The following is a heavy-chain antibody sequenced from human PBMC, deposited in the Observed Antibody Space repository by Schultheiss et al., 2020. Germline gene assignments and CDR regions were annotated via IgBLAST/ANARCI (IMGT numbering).Heavy chain of an antibody. CDR3: AKGNWNYVLGFSDY. D-gene: IGHD1-7*01. CDR1: GGSISSGGYY. V-gene: IGHV4-31*03. Sequence: SETLSLTCTVSGGSISSGGYYWSWIRQHPGKGLEWIGYIYYSGSTYYNPSLKSRVTISVDTSKNQFSLKLSSVTAADTAVYYCAKGNWNYVLGFSDYWGQGTLVTVSS. CDR2: IYYSGST. J-gene: IGHJ4*02.